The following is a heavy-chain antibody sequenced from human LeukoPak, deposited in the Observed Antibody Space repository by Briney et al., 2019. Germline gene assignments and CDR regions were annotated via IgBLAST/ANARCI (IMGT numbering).Heavy chain of an antibody. J-gene: IGHJ4*02. CDR3: AKDQNGDLGDY. CDR1: GFSFSTSW. V-gene: IGHV3-74*01. CDR2: INSDGSSI. D-gene: IGHD3-10*01. Sequence: GGSPRLSCAASGFSFSTSWMHLVRQAPGKGLVWVSRINSDGSSISYADSVKGRFTISRDNARNTLFLQMNSLRAEDTAVYYCAKDQNGDLGDYWGQGTLVTVSS.